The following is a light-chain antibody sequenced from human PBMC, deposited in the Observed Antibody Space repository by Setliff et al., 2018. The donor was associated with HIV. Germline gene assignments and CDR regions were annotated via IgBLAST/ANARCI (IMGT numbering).Light chain of an antibody. Sequence: QSALTQPPSVSAAPGQKVTISCSGSNSNIGSNFVSWYQQIPGTAPKLLIYDSKKRPSGIPDRFSGSKSGTSAALGITGLQTGDEAAYYCASWDSTLSAVLFGGGTKVTVL. J-gene: IGLJ2*01. V-gene: IGLV1-51*01. CDR2: DSK. CDR3: ASWDSTLSAVL. CDR1: NSNIGSNF.